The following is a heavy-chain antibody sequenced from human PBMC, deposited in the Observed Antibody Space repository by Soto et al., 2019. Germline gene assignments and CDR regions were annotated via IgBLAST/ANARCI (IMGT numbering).Heavy chain of an antibody. CDR2: ISSSSSTI. J-gene: IGHJ4*02. D-gene: IGHD5-18*01. CDR3: ARDREYTYVFDF. Sequence: GGSLRLSCAASGLTFTSYNMNWVRQAPGKGLEWVSFISSSSSTIYYADSVKGRFTISRDNAKNSLYLQMNSLRDEDTAVYYCARDREYTYVFDFWGQGALVTPSS. V-gene: IGHV3-48*02. CDR1: GLTFTSYN.